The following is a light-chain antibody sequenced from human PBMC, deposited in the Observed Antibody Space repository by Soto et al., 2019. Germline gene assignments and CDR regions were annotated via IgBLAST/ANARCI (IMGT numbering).Light chain of an antibody. V-gene: IGKV3-15*01. CDR1: QSVSNN. CDR2: GAS. Sequence: IVMTQSPATLSVFTGGRASLSCRASQSVSNNLAWYQKKPGQAPRLLIYGASTRAAGISVRFSGSGSGTEFTLIISSLQSDDSAVYYCQRYHNAGSTFGQGTKVDIK. J-gene: IGKJ1*01. CDR3: QRYHNAGST.